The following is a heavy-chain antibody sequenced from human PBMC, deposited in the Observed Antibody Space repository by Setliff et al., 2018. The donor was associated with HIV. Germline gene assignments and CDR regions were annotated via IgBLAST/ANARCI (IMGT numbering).Heavy chain of an antibody. CDR3: ATKGAEWELPDMIFVY. CDR1: GGSINRGTYY. Sequence: ASETLSLTCSVSGGSINRGTYYWTWIRQSAGKGLEWIGHIYITGSTDYNPSLKSRVTISVDTSKNQFSLQLSSVTAADTAVDYCATKGAEWELPDMIFVYWGQGTLVTVSS. V-gene: IGHV4-61*09. J-gene: IGHJ4*02. CDR2: IYITGST. D-gene: IGHD1-26*01.